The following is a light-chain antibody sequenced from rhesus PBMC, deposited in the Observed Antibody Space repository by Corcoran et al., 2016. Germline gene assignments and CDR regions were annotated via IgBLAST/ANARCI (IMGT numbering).Light chain of an antibody. V-gene: IGKV1-22*01. CDR3: QQYSSSPLT. CDR2: KAS. Sequence: DIQMTQSPSSLSASVGDTVTITCRASQSISSWLAWYQQKPGKAHKLLIYKASTLQSGVPSRFSGSGSGTDFHIADGRLQYEDFASYYCQQYSSSPLTFGGGTKVEV. CDR1: QSISSW. J-gene: IGKJ4*01.